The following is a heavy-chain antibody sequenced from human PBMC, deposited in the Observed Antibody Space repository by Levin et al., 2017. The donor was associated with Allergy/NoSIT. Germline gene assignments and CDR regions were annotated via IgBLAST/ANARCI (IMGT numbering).Heavy chain of an antibody. V-gene: IGHV3-11*03. CDR2: ISSSSSYT. J-gene: IGHJ2*01. Sequence: GGSLRLSCAASGFTFSDYYMSWIRQAPGKGLEWVSYISSSSSYTNYADSVKGRFTISRDNAKNSLYLQMNSLRAEDTAVYYCARKDGYNNYWYFDLWGRGTLVTVSS. CDR1: GFTFSDYY. D-gene: IGHD5-24*01. CDR3: ARKDGYNNYWYFDL.